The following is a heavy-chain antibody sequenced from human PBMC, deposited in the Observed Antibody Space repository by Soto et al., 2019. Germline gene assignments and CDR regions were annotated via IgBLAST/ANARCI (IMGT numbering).Heavy chain of an antibody. J-gene: IGHJ5*02. CDR1: GFTFSSYS. D-gene: IGHD1-7*01. V-gene: IGHV3-48*02. Sequence: GSLRLSCAASGFTFSSYSMNWVRQAPGKGLEWVSYISSSSSTIYYADSVKGRFTISRDNAKNSLYLQMNSLRDEDTAVYYCARDPPVDNCNYVLNWFDPWGQGTLVTVSS. CDR2: ISSSSSTI. CDR3: ARDPPVDNCNYVLNWFDP.